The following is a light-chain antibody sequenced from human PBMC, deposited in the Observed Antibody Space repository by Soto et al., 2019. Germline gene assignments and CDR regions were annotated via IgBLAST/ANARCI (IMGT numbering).Light chain of an antibody. CDR2: AAS. Sequence: DIQMTQSPSSVSASVGDRFTITCRASQGISIWLAWYQHKPGKAPKLLIYAASSLKTGVPSRFSGSGSGREFTLTISSLQPEDFATYYCQQANSFPVTFGGGTKVEIK. CDR3: QQANSFPVT. V-gene: IGKV1-12*01. J-gene: IGKJ4*01. CDR1: QGISIW.